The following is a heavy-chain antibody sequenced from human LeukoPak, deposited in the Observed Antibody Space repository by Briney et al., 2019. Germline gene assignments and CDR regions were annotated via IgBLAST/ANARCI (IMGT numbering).Heavy chain of an antibody. J-gene: IGHJ6*03. CDR1: GGSISSSSYY. Sequence: SETLSLTCTVSGGSISSSSYYWGWIRQPPGKGLEWIGSIYHSGSTYYNPSLKSRITISVDTSKNQFSLKLNSVTAADTAVYYCARVGGTYYYYYYMDVWGKGTTVTVSS. CDR3: ARVGGTYYYYYYMDV. V-gene: IGHV4-39*07. CDR2: IYHSGST.